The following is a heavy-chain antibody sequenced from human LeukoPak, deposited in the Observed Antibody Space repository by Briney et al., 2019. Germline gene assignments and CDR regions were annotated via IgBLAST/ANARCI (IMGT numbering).Heavy chain of an antibody. Sequence: GGSLRLSCAASGFTFSSYSMSWVRQAPGKGLEWVSYISSSSSTIYYADSVKGRFTISRDNAKNSLYLQMNSLRDEDTAVNYCAREIVGATSAFDIWGQGTMVTVSS. CDR2: ISSSSSTI. J-gene: IGHJ3*02. D-gene: IGHD1-26*01. CDR1: GFTFSSYS. V-gene: IGHV3-48*02. CDR3: AREIVGATSAFDI.